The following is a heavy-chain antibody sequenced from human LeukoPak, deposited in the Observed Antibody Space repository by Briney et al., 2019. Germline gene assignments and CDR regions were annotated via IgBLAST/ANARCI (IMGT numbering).Heavy chain of an antibody. CDR3: ARVLKDSGYDLAWGSFDY. V-gene: IGHV3-21*01. Sequence: PGGSLRLSCAASGFTFSSFSMNWVRQAPGKGLEGVSSISSGSRYIYYADSVKGRFTISRDNAKNSLYLQMNSLRAEDTAVYYCARVLKDSGYDLAWGSFDYWGQGTLVTVSS. CDR1: GFTFSSFS. J-gene: IGHJ4*02. CDR2: ISSGSRYI. D-gene: IGHD5-12*01.